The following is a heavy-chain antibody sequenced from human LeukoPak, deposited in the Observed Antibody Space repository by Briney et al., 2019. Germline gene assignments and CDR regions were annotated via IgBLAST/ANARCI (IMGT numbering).Heavy chain of an antibody. CDR2: IYYSGST. Sequence: SETLSLTCTVSGGSTSTYYWSWIRQPPGKGLEWIGYIYYSGSTNYNPSLKSRVTISVDTSKNQFSLKLSSVTAADTAVYYCARAQGSSWYVADYWGQGTLVTVSS. CDR3: ARAQGSSWYVADY. D-gene: IGHD6-13*01. V-gene: IGHV4-59*01. CDR1: GGSTSTYY. J-gene: IGHJ4*02.